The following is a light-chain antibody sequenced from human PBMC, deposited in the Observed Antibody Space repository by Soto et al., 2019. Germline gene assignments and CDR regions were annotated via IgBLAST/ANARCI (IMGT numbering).Light chain of an antibody. CDR1: QGISND. CDR2: AAS. V-gene: IGKV1-6*01. Sequence: AIQMTQSPSSLSASVGDRVTITCRASQGISNDLAWYQQKPGKAPKLLIYAASSLQSGVPPRFSGSGSGTDFTLTISSLQPEDFAAYFCLQDYNFPYTFCQGTKLEIK. J-gene: IGKJ2*01. CDR3: LQDYNFPYT.